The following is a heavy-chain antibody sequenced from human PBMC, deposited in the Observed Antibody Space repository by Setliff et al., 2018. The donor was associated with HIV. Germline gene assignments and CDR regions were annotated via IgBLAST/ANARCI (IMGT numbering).Heavy chain of an antibody. CDR2: IYHTGSA. CDR1: GGFFSSTNW. V-gene: IGHV4-4*02. D-gene: IGHD2-21*01. J-gene: IGHJ6*03. Sequence: PSETLSLTCAVSGGFFSSTNWWGWVRQSPGKGLEWIGEIYHTGSANYNPSLTGRVIISGDKSKNQFSLKLKSLTAADTALYYCVRERRTPSYSTSSGRTCQYNMDVWGKGTTVTVSS. CDR3: VRERRTPSYSTSSGRTCQYNMDV.